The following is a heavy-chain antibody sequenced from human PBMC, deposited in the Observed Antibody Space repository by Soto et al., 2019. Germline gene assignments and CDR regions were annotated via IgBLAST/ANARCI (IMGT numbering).Heavy chain of an antibody. Sequence: GGSLRVSCAASGFTFSSYGMHWVRQAPGKGLEWVAVIWYDGSNKYYADSVKGRFTISRDNSKNTLYLQMNSLRAEDTAVYYCARDRYCSGGSCYVAYYYGMDVWGQGTTVTVS. V-gene: IGHV3-33*01. CDR1: GFTFSSYG. CDR2: IWYDGSNK. J-gene: IGHJ6*02. D-gene: IGHD2-15*01. CDR3: ARDRYCSGGSCYVAYYYGMDV.